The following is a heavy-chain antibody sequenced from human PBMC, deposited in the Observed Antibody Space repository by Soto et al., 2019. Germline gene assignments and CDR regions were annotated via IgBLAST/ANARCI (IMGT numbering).Heavy chain of an antibody. Sequence: EVQLVESGGVVVQPGGSLRLSCAASGFTFDDYAMHWVRQAPGKGLEWVSLISWNSGSIGYADSVKGRFTISRDNAKNSLYLQMNSLRAEDTALYYCARQNNMIGRAFDIWGQGTMVTVSS. CDR2: ISWNSGSI. D-gene: IGHD3-22*01. V-gene: IGHV3-9*01. J-gene: IGHJ3*02. CDR3: ARQNNMIGRAFDI. CDR1: GFTFDDYA.